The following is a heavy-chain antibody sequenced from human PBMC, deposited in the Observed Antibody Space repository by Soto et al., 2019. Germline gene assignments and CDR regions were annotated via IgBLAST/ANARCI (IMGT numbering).Heavy chain of an antibody. J-gene: IGHJ2*01. D-gene: IGHD1-26*01. CDR3: AREGIYSGTYYDWCFDL. Sequence: PGGSLRLSCAASGFTFSSYSMNWVRQAPGRGLEWVSYISSSSSTIYYADSVKGRFTISRDNAKNSLYLQMNSLRAEDTAIYYCAREGIYSGTYYDWCFDLWGRGTLVTVSS. V-gene: IGHV3-48*04. CDR1: GFTFSSYS. CDR2: ISSSSSTI.